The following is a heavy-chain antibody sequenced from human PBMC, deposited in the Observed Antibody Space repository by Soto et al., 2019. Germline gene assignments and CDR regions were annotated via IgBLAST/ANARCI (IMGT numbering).Heavy chain of an antibody. V-gene: IGHV1-69*13. Sequence: SVKVSCKASGGTFSSYAISWVRQAPGQGLEWMGGIIPIFGTANYAQKFQGRVTITADESTSTAYMELSSLRSEDTSVYYCARGYYDSIGYYYYYYYGMDVGGQGTTVT. CDR3: ARGYYDSIGYYYYYYYGMDV. CDR1: GGTFSSYA. D-gene: IGHD3-22*01. CDR2: IIPIFGTA. J-gene: IGHJ6*02.